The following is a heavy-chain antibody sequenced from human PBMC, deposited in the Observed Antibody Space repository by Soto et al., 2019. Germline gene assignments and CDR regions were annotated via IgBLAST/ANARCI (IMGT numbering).Heavy chain of an antibody. CDR3: ARDPAYDFWGGYPYYYYYGMDV. J-gene: IGHJ6*02. D-gene: IGHD3-3*01. V-gene: IGHV1-46*01. Sequence: ASVMVSCKASGYTFTSYYMDWVRQAPGQGLEWMGIINPSGGSTSYAQKFQGRVTMTRDTSTSTVYMELSSLRSEDTAVYYCARDPAYDFWGGYPYYYYYGMDVWGQGTTVTVSS. CDR1: GYTFTSYY. CDR2: INPSGGST.